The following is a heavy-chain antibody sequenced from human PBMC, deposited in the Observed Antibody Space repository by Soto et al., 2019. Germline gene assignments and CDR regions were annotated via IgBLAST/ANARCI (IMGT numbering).Heavy chain of an antibody. V-gene: IGHV3-23*01. CDR2: ISAGGGST. Sequence: PGGSLRLSCAASGFTFSSYPMSWVRQAPGKGLEWVSAISAGGGSTYYADSVKGRFTISRDNSKNTLYLQMNSLRAEDTAVYYCAKREGAFDIWGQGTMVTVSS. CDR1: GFTFSSYP. J-gene: IGHJ3*02. CDR3: AKREGAFDI. D-gene: IGHD1-26*01.